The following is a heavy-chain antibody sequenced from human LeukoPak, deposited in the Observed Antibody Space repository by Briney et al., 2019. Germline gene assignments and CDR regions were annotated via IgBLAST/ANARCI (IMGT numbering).Heavy chain of an antibody. Sequence: PGGSLRLSCAASGFAFSSYAMSWVRQAPGKGLEWVSAISGSGGSTYYADSVKGRFTISRDNSKNTLYLQMNSLRVEDTGVYYCAKFRIQWTLRYHFDHWGQGTLVTVSS. CDR3: AKFRIQWTLRYHFDH. V-gene: IGHV3-23*01. J-gene: IGHJ4*02. CDR2: ISGSGGST. CDR1: GFAFSSYA. D-gene: IGHD6-19*01.